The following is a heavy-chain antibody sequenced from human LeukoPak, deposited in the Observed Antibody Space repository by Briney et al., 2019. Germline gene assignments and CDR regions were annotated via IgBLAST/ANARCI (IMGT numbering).Heavy chain of an antibody. CDR1: GFTFSNYA. CDR3: ARDKGGMVPFDY. V-gene: IGHV3-21*01. J-gene: IGHJ4*02. CDR2: LSDSGVYT. D-gene: IGHD3-10*01. Sequence: GGSLRLSCAASGFTFSNYAMTWVRQAPGKGLEWVSILSDSGVYTYYADSVKGRFTIARDDAKNSLYLQMNSLRAEDTAVYFCARDKGGMVPFDYWGQGTLVTVSS.